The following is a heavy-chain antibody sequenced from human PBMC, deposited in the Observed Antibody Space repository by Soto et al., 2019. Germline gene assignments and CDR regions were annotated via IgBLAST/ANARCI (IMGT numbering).Heavy chain of an antibody. CDR3: ARPYDSSDYYGGGMDV. D-gene: IGHD3-22*01. CDR1: GGTFNNNA. CDR2: IIPILGTA. V-gene: IGHV1-69*01. J-gene: IGHJ6*02. Sequence: QVQLVQSGAEVKKPGSSVKVSCKASGGTFNNNAISWVRQAPGQGLEWMGGIIPILGTANYAQKFRGRVTITADESTSKGYMDLSSLRSEDTGVYYCARPYDSSDYYGGGMDVWDQGTTVTVSS.